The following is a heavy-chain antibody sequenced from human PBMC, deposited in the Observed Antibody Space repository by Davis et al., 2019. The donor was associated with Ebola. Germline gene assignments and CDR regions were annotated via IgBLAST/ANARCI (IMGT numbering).Heavy chain of an antibody. Sequence: GESLKISCAASGFTFSGSAMHWVRQASGKGLEWVGRIRSKANSYATAYAASVKGRFTISRADSKNTAYLQMNSLKTEDTAVYYCTAGGYGSGSRGDYWGQGTLVTVSS. CDR2: IRSKANSYAT. CDR1: GFTFSGSA. V-gene: IGHV3-73*01. CDR3: TAGGYGSGSRGDY. D-gene: IGHD3-10*01. J-gene: IGHJ4*02.